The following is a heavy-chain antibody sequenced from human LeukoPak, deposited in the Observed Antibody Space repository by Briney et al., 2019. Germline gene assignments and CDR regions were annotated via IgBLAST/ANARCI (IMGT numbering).Heavy chain of an antibody. CDR1: GGSISSRNW. J-gene: IGHJ4*02. V-gene: IGHV4-4*02. CDR2: ISRTGNI. Sequence: SGTLSLTCAVSGGSISSRNWWGWVRQPPGKGLEWIGEISRTGNIDYDPSVRSRATTSLDKSKSQFSLRLTSLTSADTAVYYCARGQGAADYWGQGILVIVSS. CDR3: ARGQGAADY. D-gene: IGHD1-26*01.